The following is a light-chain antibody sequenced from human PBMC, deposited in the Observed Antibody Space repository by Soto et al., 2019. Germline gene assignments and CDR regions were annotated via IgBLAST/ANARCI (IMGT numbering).Light chain of an antibody. CDR1: SSNIGNNY. V-gene: IGLV2-14*01. Sequence: QSVLTQSPSVSAAPGQTVTISCSGSSSNIGNNYVSWYQQLPGTAPKLMIYEVSNRPSGVSDRFSGSKSGNTASLTISGLQAEDEADYYCTSYTSTYTWVFGGGTKLTVL. CDR3: TSYTSTYTWV. CDR2: EVS. J-gene: IGLJ3*02.